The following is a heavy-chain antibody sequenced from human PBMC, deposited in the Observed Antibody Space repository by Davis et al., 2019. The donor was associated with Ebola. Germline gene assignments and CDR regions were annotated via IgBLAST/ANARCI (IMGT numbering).Heavy chain of an antibody. CDR1: GFTFSSYA. CDR3: ARDYDRDWFDP. V-gene: IGHV3-30*04. Sequence: GESLKISCAASGFTFSSYAMYWVRQAPGKGLEWVAVISYDGSNKYYADSVKGRFTISRDNSKNTLYLQMNSLRAEDTAVYYCARDYDRDWFDPWGQGTLVTVSS. J-gene: IGHJ5*02. D-gene: IGHD3-16*01. CDR2: ISYDGSNK.